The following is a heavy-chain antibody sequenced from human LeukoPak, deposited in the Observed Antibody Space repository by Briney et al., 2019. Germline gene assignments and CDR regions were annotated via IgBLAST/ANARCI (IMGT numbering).Heavy chain of an antibody. CDR3: ATPGGGGSCFLSLCYYGMDV. CDR2: IYSGGST. CDR1: GFTVSSNY. J-gene: IGHJ6*02. D-gene: IGHD2-15*01. Sequence: GGSLRLSCAASGFTVSSNYMSWVRQAPGKGLEWVSVIYSGGSTYYADSVKGRFTISRDNSKNTLYLQMNSLRAEDTAVHYCATPGGGGSCFLSLCYYGMDVWGQGTTVTVSS. V-gene: IGHV3-53*01.